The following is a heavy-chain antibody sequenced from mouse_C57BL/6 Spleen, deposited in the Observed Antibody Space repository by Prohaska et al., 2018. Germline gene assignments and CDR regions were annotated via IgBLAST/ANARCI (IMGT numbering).Heavy chain of an antibody. CDR3: ARVIYYGSSHPGSVDV. J-gene: IGHJ1*03. V-gene: IGHV1-69*01. CDR2: IDPSDSYT. Sequence: QLQQPGAELVMPGASVKLSCKASGYTFTSYWMHWVKQRPGQGLEWIGEIDPSDSYTNYNQKFKGKATLTVDKSSSTAYMQLSSLTSEDSAIYYCARVIYYGSSHPGSVDVWGTGTTVTVSS. D-gene: IGHD1-1*01. CDR1: GYTFTSYW.